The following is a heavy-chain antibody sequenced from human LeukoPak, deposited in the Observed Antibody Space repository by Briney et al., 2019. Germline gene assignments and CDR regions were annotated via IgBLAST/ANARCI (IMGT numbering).Heavy chain of an antibody. CDR2: IKQDGSEK. CDR1: EFTFSSYW. D-gene: IGHD5-24*01. Sequence: GGSLRLSCAASEFTFSSYWMSWVRQAPGKGLEWVANIKQDGSEKYYVDSVKGRFTISRDNAKNSLYLQMNSLRAEDTAVYYCARVLRDGYNLAFDYWGQGTLVTVSS. CDR3: ARVLRDGYNLAFDY. V-gene: IGHV3-7*01. J-gene: IGHJ4*02.